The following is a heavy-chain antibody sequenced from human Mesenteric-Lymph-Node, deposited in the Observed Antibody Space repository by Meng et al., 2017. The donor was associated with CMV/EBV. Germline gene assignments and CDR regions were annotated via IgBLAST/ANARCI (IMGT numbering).Heavy chain of an antibody. CDR3: ARAPAWSSSPYDN. J-gene: IGHJ4*02. V-gene: IGHV4-59*12. D-gene: IGHD6-13*01. CDR2: IFYSGTT. Sequence: CTVSGDSINSYYWSWIRQPPGKGPEWIGYIFYSGTTNHNPSLKSRVTISVDTSKNQFSLKLNSVTAADTAVYYCARAPAWSSSPYDNWGQGTLVTVSS. CDR1: GDSINSYY.